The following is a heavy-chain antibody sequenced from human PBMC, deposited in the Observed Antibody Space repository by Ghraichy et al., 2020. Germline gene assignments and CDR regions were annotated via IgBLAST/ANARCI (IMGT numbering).Heavy chain of an antibody. Sequence: GESLNISCAASGFTFSTYWMTWVRQAPGKGLEWVANIKQDGSEKYYVDSVKGRFTISRDNAKNSLYLQMNSLRAEDTAVYYCARGFYAFDIWGQGTMVTVSS. V-gene: IGHV3-7*01. CDR2: IKQDGSEK. D-gene: IGHD3-3*01. CDR3: ARGFYAFDI. J-gene: IGHJ3*02. CDR1: GFTFSTYW.